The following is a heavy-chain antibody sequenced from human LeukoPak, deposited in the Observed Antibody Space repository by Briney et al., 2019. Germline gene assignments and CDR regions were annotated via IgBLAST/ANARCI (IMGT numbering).Heavy chain of an antibody. CDR3: ARGRGSSYFDY. D-gene: IGHD6-13*01. CDR2: INHSGST. Sequence: PSETLSLTCAVYSGSFSSYYWSWIRQPPGKGLEWIGEINHSGSTNYNPSLKSRVTISVDTSKNQFSLKLSSVTAADTAVYYCARGRGSSYFDYWGQGTLVTVSS. CDR1: SGSFSSYY. V-gene: IGHV4-34*01. J-gene: IGHJ4*02.